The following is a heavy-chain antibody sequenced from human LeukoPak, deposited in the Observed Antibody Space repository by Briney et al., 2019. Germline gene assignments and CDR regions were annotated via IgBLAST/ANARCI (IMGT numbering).Heavy chain of an antibody. V-gene: IGHV3-7*01. Sequence: GGSLRLSCAASGFSFSNTWMAWVRQAPGKGLEWVANINPDASTKHYVDSVKGLFTISRDNAKNSLYLQRNTLTADDTGVYYCARDQSGSLDHWGQGTLVTVSS. J-gene: IGHJ4*02. CDR1: GFSFSNTW. D-gene: IGHD1-26*01. CDR3: ARDQSGSLDH. CDR2: INPDASTK.